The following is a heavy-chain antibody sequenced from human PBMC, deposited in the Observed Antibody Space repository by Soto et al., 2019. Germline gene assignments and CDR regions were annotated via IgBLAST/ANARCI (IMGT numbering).Heavy chain of an antibody. Sequence: QVQLQESGPGLVKPSGTLSLTCAVSGASISSSNWCSWVRQPPGKGLEWIGEIYHRGKTNYNPSLKSRVTLSVDTSNNKFSLKLSSVTAADTAVYYCARDRLELSPYQYFYGVDVWGQGTTVTVS. CDR3: ARDRLELSPYQYFYGVDV. J-gene: IGHJ6*02. V-gene: IGHV4-4*02. D-gene: IGHD1-7*01. CDR1: GASISSSNW. CDR2: IYHRGKT.